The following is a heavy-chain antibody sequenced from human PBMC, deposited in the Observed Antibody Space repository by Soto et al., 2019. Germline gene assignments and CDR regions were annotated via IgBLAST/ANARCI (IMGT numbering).Heavy chain of an antibody. Sequence: QVQLVQSGAEVKKPGASVKVSCKTSGFSLSSDGINWVRRAPGQALEWLGWISPYYDSINYAQKLQGRVTMTTDRSTSTAYMELRSLRSDDPPVYYCARSEVPAGMGGWFDHWHQGTLVSVSS. J-gene: IGHJ5*02. CDR2: ISPYYDSI. V-gene: IGHV1-18*01. CDR3: ARSEVPAGMGGWFDH. CDR1: GFSLSSDG. D-gene: IGHD2-2*01.